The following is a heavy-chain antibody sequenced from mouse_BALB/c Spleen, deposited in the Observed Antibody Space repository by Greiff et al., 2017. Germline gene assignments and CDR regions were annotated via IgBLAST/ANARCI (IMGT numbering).Heavy chain of an antibody. D-gene: IGHD1-2*01. CDR3: ARVHYYGYVYYAMDY. CDR2: ISYSGST. V-gene: IGHV3-2*02. Sequence: EVKLVESGPGLVKPSQSLSLTCTVTGYSITSDYAWNWIRQFPGNKLEWMGYISYSGSTSYNPSLKSRISITRDTSKNQFFLQLNSVTTEDTATYYCARVHYYGYVYYAMDYWGQGTSVTVSS. CDR1: GYSITSDYA. J-gene: IGHJ4*01.